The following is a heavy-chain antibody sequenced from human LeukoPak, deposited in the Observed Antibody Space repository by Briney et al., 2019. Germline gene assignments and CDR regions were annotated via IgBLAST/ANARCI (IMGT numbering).Heavy chain of an antibody. V-gene: IGHV1-8*03. CDR1: GYTFTSYG. CDR2: MNPNSGNT. J-gene: IGHJ4*02. D-gene: IGHD3-22*01. Sequence: GASVKVSCKASGYTFTSYGISWVRQAPGQGLEWVGWMNPNSGNTGYAQRFQGRVTITRNTSISTAYMELSSLRSEDTAVYYCARDRGDGGYYDSSGYYSTPNFEYWGQGTLVTVSS. CDR3: ARDRGDGGYYDSSGYYSTPNFEY.